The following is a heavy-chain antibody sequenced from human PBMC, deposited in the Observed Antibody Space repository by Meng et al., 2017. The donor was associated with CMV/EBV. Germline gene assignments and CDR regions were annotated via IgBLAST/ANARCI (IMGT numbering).Heavy chain of an antibody. V-gene: IGHV1-8*03. CDR2: MNPNSGNT. D-gene: IGHD2-2*01. Sequence: ASVKVSCKASGYTFTSYDINWVRQATGQGLEWMGWMNPNSGNTGYAQKFQGRVTITRNTSISTAYMELSSLRSEDTAVYYCARDQGFDSYCSSTSCYPNWFDPWGQGTLVTVSS. CDR3: ARDQGFDSYCSSTSCYPNWFDP. J-gene: IGHJ5*02. CDR1: GYTFTSYD.